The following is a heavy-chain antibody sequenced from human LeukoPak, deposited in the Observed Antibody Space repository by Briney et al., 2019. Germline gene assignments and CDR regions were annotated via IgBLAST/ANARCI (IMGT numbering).Heavy chain of an antibody. CDR1: GGTFSSYA. CDR2: IIPIFGIA. J-gene: IGHJ6*02. CDR3: ARDLGDGGSCCFWYYGMDV. Sequence: SVKVSCKASGGTFSSYAISWVRQAPGQGLEWMGRIIPIFGIANYAQKFQGRVTITADKSTSTAYMELSSLRSEDTAVYYCARDLGDGGSCCFWYYGMDVWGQGTTVTVSS. D-gene: IGHD2-15*01. V-gene: IGHV1-69*04.